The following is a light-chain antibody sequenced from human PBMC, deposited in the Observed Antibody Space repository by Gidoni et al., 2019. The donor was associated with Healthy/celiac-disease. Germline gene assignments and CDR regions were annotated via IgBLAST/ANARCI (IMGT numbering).Light chain of an antibody. V-gene: IGKV1-39*01. CDR1: QRISSY. J-gene: IGKJ2*01. CDR3: QQSYSTPPYT. Sequence: DIQMTQSPSSLSASVGDRVSITCRASQRISSYLNWYQQKPGKAHKLLIYAASSLQSGVPSRFSGSGSGTDFTLTISSLQPEDFATYYCQQSYSTPPYTFGQGTKLEIK. CDR2: AAS.